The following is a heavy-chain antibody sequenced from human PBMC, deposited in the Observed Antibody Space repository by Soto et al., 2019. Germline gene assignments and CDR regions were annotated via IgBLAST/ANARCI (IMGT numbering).Heavy chain of an antibody. J-gene: IGHJ4*02. D-gene: IGHD3-3*01. CDR3: AASTFLSGVSGYFHLAF. CDR1: GDTFTNYA. V-gene: IGHV1-69*17. CDR2: IIPLFDLA. Sequence: QVHLVQSGTEVKRPGSSVKVSCKTSGDTFTNYAISWMRQAPGQGLEWMGGIIPLFDLASYAQHSRDRVTISADKFTSTAYMELRSLTSEDTAVYYCAASTFLSGVSGYFHLAFWGQGTLVTVSS.